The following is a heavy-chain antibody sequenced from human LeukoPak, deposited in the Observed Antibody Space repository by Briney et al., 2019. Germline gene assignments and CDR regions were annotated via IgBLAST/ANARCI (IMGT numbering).Heavy chain of an antibody. CDR3: ARDLELERNRWNYFES. D-gene: IGHD1-1*01. J-gene: IGHJ4*02. Sequence: PSETLSLTCAVYGGSFSGYYWSWVRLPPGKGLEWIGEINHSGSTNYNPSLKSRVTISVDTSKNQFSLKLSSVTAADTAVYYCARDLELERNRWNYFESWGQGTLVTVSS. V-gene: IGHV4-34*01. CDR2: INHSGST. CDR1: GGSFSGYY.